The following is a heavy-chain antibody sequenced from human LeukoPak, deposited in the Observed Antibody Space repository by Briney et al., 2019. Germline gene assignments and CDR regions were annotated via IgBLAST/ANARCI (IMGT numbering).Heavy chain of an antibody. CDR3: ARVPKYFDL. Sequence: PSETLSLTCAVYGGSFSGLYWTWIRQLPGKGLEWIGQINHSRSTHYNPSLKSRVTTSVDTSKNQFSLKLSSVTAADTAVYYCARVPKYFDLWGRGTLVTVSS. CDR1: GGSFSGLY. J-gene: IGHJ2*01. V-gene: IGHV4-34*01. CDR2: INHSRST.